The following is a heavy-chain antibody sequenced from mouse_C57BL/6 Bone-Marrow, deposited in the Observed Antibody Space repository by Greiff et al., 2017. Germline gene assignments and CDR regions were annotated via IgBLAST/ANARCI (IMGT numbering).Heavy chain of an antibody. CDR1: GFPFSSYG. Sequence: EVQVVESGGDLVKPGGSLKLSCAASGFPFSSYGMSWVRPTPDKRLEWVATLSSCGSYTYYPDSVKGRFTISRDNAKNTLYLQMSSLESEDTTMYYCERHREGMAYWGQGTLVTVSA. V-gene: IGHV5-6*01. J-gene: IGHJ3*01. CDR3: ERHREGMAY. CDR2: LSSCGSYT. D-gene: IGHD3-3*01.